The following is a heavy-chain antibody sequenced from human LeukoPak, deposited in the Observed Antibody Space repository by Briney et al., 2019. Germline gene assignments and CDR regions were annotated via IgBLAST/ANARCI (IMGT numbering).Heavy chain of an antibody. CDR2: INHSGST. CDR3: ARGGENCSGGSCYQEGRREVDY. D-gene: IGHD2-15*01. CDR1: GGSFSGYY. J-gene: IGHJ4*02. V-gene: IGHV4-34*01. Sequence: KPSETPSLTCAVYGGSFSGYYWSWIRQPPGKGLEWIGEINHSGSTNYNPSLKSRVTISVDTSKNQFSLKPSSVTAADTAVYYCARGGENCSGGSCYQEGRREVDYWGQGTLVTVSS.